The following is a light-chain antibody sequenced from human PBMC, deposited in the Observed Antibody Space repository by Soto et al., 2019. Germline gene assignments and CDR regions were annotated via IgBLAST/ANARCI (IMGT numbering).Light chain of an antibody. Sequence: DIQMTQSPSTLSASVGDRVTITCRASQSISSWLAWYQQKPGKAPKLLIYDASNLESGVPSRFSGSGSGTEFTLTISSLQPDDFATYYCQQSYTSRITFGLGTRLEIK. V-gene: IGKV1-5*01. CDR2: DAS. J-gene: IGKJ5*01. CDR1: QSISSW. CDR3: QQSYTSRIT.